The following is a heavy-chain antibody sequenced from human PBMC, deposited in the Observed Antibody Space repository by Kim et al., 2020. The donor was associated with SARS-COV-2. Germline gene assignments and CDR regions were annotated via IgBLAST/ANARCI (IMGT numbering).Heavy chain of an antibody. Sequence: ASVKVSCKASGYTFTGYYMHWVRQAPGQGLEWMGRINPNSGGTNYAQKFQGRVTMTRDTSISTAYMELSRLRSDDTAVYYCARGGYSGYDLSLWSAYYWGQGTLVTVSS. J-gene: IGHJ4*02. CDR1: GYTFTGYY. V-gene: IGHV1-2*06. D-gene: IGHD5-12*01. CDR3: ARGGYSGYDLSLWSAYY. CDR2: INPNSGGT.